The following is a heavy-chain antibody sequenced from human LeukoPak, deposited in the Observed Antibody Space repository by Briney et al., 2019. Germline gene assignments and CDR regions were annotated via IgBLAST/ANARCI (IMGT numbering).Heavy chain of an antibody. CDR1: GFTFSSYW. CDR2: INSDGSSI. CDR3: AREGRVSGYDFDC. V-gene: IGHV3-74*03. Sequence: PGGSLRLSCATSGFTFSSYWMHWVRQAPGKGLVCVSRINSDGSSITYADSVKGRFTISRDNAKNTLYLQMNSLRVEDTAVYYCAREGRVSGYDFDCWGQGTLVTVSS. D-gene: IGHD5-12*01. J-gene: IGHJ4*02.